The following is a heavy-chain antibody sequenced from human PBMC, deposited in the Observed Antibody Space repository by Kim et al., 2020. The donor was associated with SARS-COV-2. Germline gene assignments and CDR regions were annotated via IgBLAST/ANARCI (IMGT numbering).Heavy chain of an antibody. V-gene: IGHV4-31*03. CDR2: IYYSGST. J-gene: IGHJ3*02. Sequence: SETLSLTCTVSGGSISSGGYYWSWIRQHPGKGLEWIGYIYYSGSTYYNPSLKSRVTISVDTSKNQFSLKLSSVTAADTAVYYCARASRVRGYSYQGGAFDIWGQGTMVTVSS. D-gene: IGHD5-18*01. CDR1: GGSISSGGYY. CDR3: ARASRVRGYSYQGGAFDI.